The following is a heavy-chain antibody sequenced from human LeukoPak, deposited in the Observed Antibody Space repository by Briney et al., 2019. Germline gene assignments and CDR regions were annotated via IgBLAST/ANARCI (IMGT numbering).Heavy chain of an antibody. D-gene: IGHD5-18*01. V-gene: IGHV3-48*03. J-gene: IGHJ4*02. CDR3: ARQQQQLWYD. CDR1: GFTFSRYE. Sequence: PGGSLRLSCAASGFTFSRYEMNWVRQAPGKGLEWVSYISSSAETTYYADSVKGRFTISRDNAKNSLYLQMYSPRAEDTAVYFCARQQQQLWYDWGQGTLVTVSS. CDR2: ISSSAETT.